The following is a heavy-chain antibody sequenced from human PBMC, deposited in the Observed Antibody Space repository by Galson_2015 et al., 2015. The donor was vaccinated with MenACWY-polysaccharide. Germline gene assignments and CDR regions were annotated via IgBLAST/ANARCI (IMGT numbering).Heavy chain of an antibody. V-gene: IGHV3-23*01. J-gene: IGHJ4*02. Sequence: WVRQAPGKGLEWVSGLSPTTGNTYYADSVRGRFTISRDNSKNTLYLQMDSLRAEDTALYYCAKGAAHYGSGNYYDYWGQGTQVTVSS. CDR2: LSPTTGNT. D-gene: IGHD3-10*01. CDR3: AKGAAHYGSGNYYDY.